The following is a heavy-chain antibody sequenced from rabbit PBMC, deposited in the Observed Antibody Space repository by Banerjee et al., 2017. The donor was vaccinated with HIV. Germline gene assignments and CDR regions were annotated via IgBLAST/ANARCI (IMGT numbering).Heavy chain of an antibody. J-gene: IGHJ3*01. D-gene: IGHD7-1*01. V-gene: IGHV1S40*01. Sequence: LEWIACINTSSGNAVYANWAKGRFTISKTSSTTVTLQMTSLTAADTATYFCARDAGGDGYSNDLWGQGTLVTVS. CDR2: INTSSGNA. CDR3: ARDAGGDGYSNDL.